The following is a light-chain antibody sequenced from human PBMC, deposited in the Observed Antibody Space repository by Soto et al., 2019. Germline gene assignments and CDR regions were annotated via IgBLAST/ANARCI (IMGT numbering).Light chain of an antibody. CDR1: QSLLYSDGRTY. CDR2: EVS. V-gene: IGKV2D-29*01. Sequence: EIVMTQTPSSLSVTPGQPASISCKSSQSLLYSDGRTYLYWFLQRPGQPPQLLIYEVSNRFSGVTDRFSGSGSGKDFTLKISRVEADDVGVYYCMQSIHLPLTFGGGTAVEIK. CDR3: MQSIHLPLT. J-gene: IGKJ4*01.